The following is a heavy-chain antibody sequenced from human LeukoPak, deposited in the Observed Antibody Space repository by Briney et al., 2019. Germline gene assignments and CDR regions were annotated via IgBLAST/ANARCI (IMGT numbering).Heavy chain of an antibody. D-gene: IGHD4-11*01. CDR1: GFIFSGYG. CDR2: ISYDGSNK. V-gene: IGHV3-30*18. J-gene: IGHJ4*02. CDR3: AKDRLKTSRNYFDC. Sequence: GRSLRLSCAASGFIFSGYGMHWVRQAPGKGLEWVAVISYDGSNKYYADSVKGRFTISRDNSENTLYLQMDSLRAEDTAVYYCAKDRLKTSRNYFDCWGQGTLVTVSS.